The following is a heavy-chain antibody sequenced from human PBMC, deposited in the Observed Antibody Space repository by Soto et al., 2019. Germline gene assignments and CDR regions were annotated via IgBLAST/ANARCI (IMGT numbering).Heavy chain of an antibody. V-gene: IGHV3-74*01. J-gene: IGHJ4*02. CDR2: MSSDGTTT. D-gene: IGHD5-12*01. Sequence: EVQLVESGGGLVQPGGSLRLSCAASGFTFSAYWMHWVRQAPGEGLVCVSRMSSDGTTTNYADSVKGRFTISRDNAENTMYLHMNRLRAEDTAVYYCSRGEMATIWPLAYWGQGALVTVSS. CDR3: SRGEMATIWPLAY. CDR1: GFTFSAYW.